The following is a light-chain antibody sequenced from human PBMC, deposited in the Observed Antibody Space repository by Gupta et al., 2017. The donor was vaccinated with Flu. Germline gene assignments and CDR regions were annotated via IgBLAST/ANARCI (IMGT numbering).Light chain of an antibody. CDR2: DAS. CDR3: QKRSNWPPYT. V-gene: IGKV3-11*01. CDR1: QSVGTY. J-gene: IGKJ2*01. Sequence: EIVFTQSPATLSLSPGERATLSCRASQSVGTYLAWYQQKPGQTPRLLVYDASNSATGIPARFSGSGSGTDFTLTISSLEPEDFAVYYCQKRSNWPPYTFGQGTRLEI.